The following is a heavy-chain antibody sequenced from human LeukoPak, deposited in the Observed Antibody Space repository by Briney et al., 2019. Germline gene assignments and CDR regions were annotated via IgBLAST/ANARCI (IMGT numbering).Heavy chain of an antibody. CDR2: LYTSGST. CDR1: GGSISSCY. J-gene: IGHJ4*02. Sequence: SETLSLTCTVSGGSISSCYWSWIRQPAETGLEWIGRLYTSGSTNYNPSLKSRVTMSVDTSKNQFSLKLSSVTAADTAVYYCARARGAVAIDYWGQGTLVTVSS. V-gene: IGHV4-4*07. D-gene: IGHD6-19*01. CDR3: ARARGAVAIDY.